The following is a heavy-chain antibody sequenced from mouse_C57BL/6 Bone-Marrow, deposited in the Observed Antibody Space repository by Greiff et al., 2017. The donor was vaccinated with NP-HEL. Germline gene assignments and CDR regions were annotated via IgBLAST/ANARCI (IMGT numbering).Heavy chain of an antibody. Sequence: EVKLLESGGGLVQPKGSLKLSCAASGFSFNTYAMNWVRQAPGKGLEWVARIRSKSNNYATYYADSVKDRFTISRDDSESMLYLQMNNLKTEDTAMYYCVRQTTVESFAYWGQGTLVTVSA. V-gene: IGHV10-1*01. CDR1: GFSFNTYA. D-gene: IGHD1-1*01. CDR3: VRQTTVESFAY. CDR2: IRSKSNNYAT. J-gene: IGHJ3*01.